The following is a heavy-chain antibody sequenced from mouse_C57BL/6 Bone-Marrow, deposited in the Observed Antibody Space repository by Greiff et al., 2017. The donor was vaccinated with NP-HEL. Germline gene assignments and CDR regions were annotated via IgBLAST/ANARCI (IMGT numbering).Heavy chain of an antibody. CDR2: INSDGGST. Sequence: DVKLVESGGGLVQPGESLKLSCESNEYEFPSHDMSWVRKTPEKRLELVAAINSDGGSTYYPDTIERRFIISRDNTNNTPYMQLSSLRSEDTALYYCAGYYSNYVDYWGQGTSVTVSS. CDR3: AGYYSNYVDY. J-gene: IGHJ4*01. CDR1: EYEFPSHD. V-gene: IGHV5-2*01. D-gene: IGHD2-5*01.